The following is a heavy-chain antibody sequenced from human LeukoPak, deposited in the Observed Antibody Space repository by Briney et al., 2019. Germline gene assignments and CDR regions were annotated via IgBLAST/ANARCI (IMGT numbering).Heavy chain of an antibody. CDR2: TFYRSRSYS. D-gene: IGHD6-19*01. J-gene: IGHJ4*02. V-gene: IGHV6-1*01. CDR1: GDSVSGDSVA. CDR3: ARDQSSVGSYFYY. Sequence: SQTLSLTCAISGDSVSGDSVAWNWIRQSPSRGLEWLGRTFYRSRSYSDYALSVKSRLSINPHTSSSQFSLQLKSVTPEHTAVYYCARDQSSVGSYFYYWGQGARCSVSS.